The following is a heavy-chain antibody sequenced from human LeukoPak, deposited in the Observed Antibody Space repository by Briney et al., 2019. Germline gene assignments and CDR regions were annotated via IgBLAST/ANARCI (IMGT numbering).Heavy chain of an antibody. CDR3: VRRSSSGYSYFDY. CDR1: GYSFTNNW. J-gene: IGHJ4*02. V-gene: IGHV5-51*01. Sequence: GESLKISCKGSGYSFTNNWIGWVRQMPGEGLEWMGIIYPGDSDTRYSPSFQGQVTISADKSISTAYLQWSSLKASDTAMYYCVRRSSSGYSYFDYWGQGTLVTVSS. CDR2: IYPGDSDT. D-gene: IGHD3-22*01.